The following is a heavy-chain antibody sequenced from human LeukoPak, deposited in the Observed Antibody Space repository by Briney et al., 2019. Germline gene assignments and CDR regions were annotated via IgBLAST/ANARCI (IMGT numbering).Heavy chain of an antibody. V-gene: IGHV1-2*02. Sequence: GASVKVSCKASGYIFTGYYLYWVRQAPGQGLEWMGWINPNSGGTDFAQKFQGRVTLTRDTSISTAYMELNNLRSDDTAVYYCASGFSSSEFDPWGQGTLVTVS. D-gene: IGHD6-19*01. CDR3: ASGFSSSEFDP. CDR2: INPNSGGT. CDR1: GYIFTGYY. J-gene: IGHJ5*02.